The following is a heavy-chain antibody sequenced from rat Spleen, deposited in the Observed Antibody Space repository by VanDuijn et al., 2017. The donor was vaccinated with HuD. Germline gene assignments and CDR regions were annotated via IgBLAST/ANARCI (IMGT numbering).Heavy chain of an antibody. V-gene: IGHV5-7*01. CDR3: TRGTYFRH. CDR2: ISYEGTTN. CDR1: GFTFSSFP. D-gene: IGHD4-6*01. J-gene: IGHJ2*01. Sequence: EVQLVESGGGLVQPGRSLKLSCAASGFTFSSFPMAWVRQPPKKGLEWVASISYEGTTNYYGDSVKGRFTISRDNAKSTLYLQVDSLRSEDTAIYFCTRGTYFRHWGQGVMVTVSS.